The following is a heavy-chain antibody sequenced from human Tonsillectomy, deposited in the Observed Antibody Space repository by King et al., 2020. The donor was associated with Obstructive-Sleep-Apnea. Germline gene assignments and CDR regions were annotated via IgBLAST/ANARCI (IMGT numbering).Heavy chain of an antibody. J-gene: IGHJ4*02. Sequence: VQLVESGGGLVQPGGSLRLSCTASGFTFSTYAMNWVRQAPGKGLEWVPTISGSGGTTYYADSVKGRFTISRDNSKNTLYLHMNNLRAEDTAVYHCAKSVSSGTYFDYWGQGTLVTVSS. D-gene: IGHD5/OR15-5a*01. V-gene: IGHV3-23*04. CDR2: ISGSGGTT. CDR1: GFTFSTYA. CDR3: AKSVSSGTYFDY.